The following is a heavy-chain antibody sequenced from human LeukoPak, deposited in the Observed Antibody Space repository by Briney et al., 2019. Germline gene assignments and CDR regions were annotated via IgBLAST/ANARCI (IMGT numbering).Heavy chain of an antibody. CDR1: GLTFSNAW. J-gene: IGHJ4*02. CDR2: IKSTANGGTI. V-gene: IGHV3-15*01. Sequence: GGSLRLSCAASGLTFSNAWMNWVRQTPEKGLEWVGLIKSTANGGTIDYAAPVKGRFTISRDDSKNTLHLQMNSLKIEDTAMYCTREYSGSFDYWGQGALVTVSS. D-gene: IGHD1-26*01. CDR3: REYSGSFDY.